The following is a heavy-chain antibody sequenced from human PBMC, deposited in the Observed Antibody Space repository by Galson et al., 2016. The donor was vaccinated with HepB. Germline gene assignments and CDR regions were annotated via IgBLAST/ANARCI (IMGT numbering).Heavy chain of an antibody. J-gene: IGHJ4*02. CDR1: GYTFTNYG. V-gene: IGHV1-18*01. CDR3: ATGLIPTSPGGLDY. D-gene: IGHD1-14*01. CDR2: ISPYSGHT. Sequence: SVKVSCKASGYTFTNYGLSWVRQAPGQGLQWMGWISPYSGHTEYTENLQGRVSMTADTSTRTAYMELRSLGSDDTAVYYCATGLIPTSPGGLDYWGQGTLVTVSS.